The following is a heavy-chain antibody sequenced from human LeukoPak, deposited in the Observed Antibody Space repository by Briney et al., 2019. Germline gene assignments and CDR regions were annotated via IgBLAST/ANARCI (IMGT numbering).Heavy chain of an antibody. J-gene: IGHJ4*02. CDR1: GGTVSSNY. CDR2: IYSGGGT. D-gene: IGHD6-19*01. Sequence: PGGSLRLSCGASGGTVSSNYMTWFRQAPGRGLEWVSVIYSGGGTYNADSVKGRFTIPSDNSKNTLYLQINSLIAEDTAVYYCATHIAMAGLFDYWGQGTLVTVSS. V-gene: IGHV3-53*01. CDR3: ATHIAMAGLFDY.